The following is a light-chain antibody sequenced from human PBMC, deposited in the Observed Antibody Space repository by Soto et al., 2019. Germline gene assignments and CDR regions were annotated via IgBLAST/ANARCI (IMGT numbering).Light chain of an antibody. V-gene: IGKV1-39*01. CDR2: TSG. Sequence: IQMTQSPSSLSASVGDRVTITCRASQRITTYLNWYQQKPGEAPKLLISTSGTLQRGVPSRFSGSGSGTHFTLTSTALRPEDVATYFCQQTYSTPYTFGQGTKLEIK. CDR1: QRITTY. CDR3: QQTYSTPYT. J-gene: IGKJ2*01.